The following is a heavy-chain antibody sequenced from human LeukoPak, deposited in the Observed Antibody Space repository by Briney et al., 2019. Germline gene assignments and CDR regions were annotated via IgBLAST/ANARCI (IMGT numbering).Heavy chain of an antibody. CDR3: ARDYGTLFEHYGMDV. CDR1: GFTFSSYW. D-gene: IGHD3-10*01. CDR2: IKQDGSEK. J-gene: IGHJ6*02. Sequence: GGSLRLSCAASGFTFSSYWMSWVRQAPGKGLEWVANIKQDGSEKYYVDSVKGRFTISRDNAKNSLYLQMNSLRAEDTAVYYCARDYGTLFEHYGMDVWGQGTTVTVS. V-gene: IGHV3-7*03.